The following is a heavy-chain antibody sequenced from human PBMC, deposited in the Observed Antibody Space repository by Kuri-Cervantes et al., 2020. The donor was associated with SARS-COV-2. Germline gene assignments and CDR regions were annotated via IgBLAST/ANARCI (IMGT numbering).Heavy chain of an antibody. J-gene: IGHJ4*02. Sequence: LSLTCAASGFTFSNAWMNWVRQTPGKGLEWVSYISSTGDTIYYADSVKGRFTISRDNAKNSLYLQMNSLRAEDTAVYYCTRWRVGAKTWGQGTLVTVSS. CDR1: GFTFSNAW. CDR3: TRWRVGAKT. CDR2: ISSTGDTI. D-gene: IGHD1-26*01. V-gene: IGHV3-48*01.